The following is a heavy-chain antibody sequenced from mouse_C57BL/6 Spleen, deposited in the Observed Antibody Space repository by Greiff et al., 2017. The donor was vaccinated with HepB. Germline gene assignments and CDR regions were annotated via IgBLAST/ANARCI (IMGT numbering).Heavy chain of an antibody. D-gene: IGHD1-1*01. J-gene: IGHJ2*01. CDR3: ARATTVVAKRELDY. Sequence: VQLQQSGAELVMPGASVKLSCKASGYTFPSYWMHWVKQRPGQGLEWIGEIDPSASYTNYNHKFTGKSTLPVDNSSSTSYMQLSSLKSEDAAVYYCARATTVVAKRELDYWGQGTTLTVSS. V-gene: IGHV1-69*01. CDR1: GYTFPSYW. CDR2: IDPSASYT.